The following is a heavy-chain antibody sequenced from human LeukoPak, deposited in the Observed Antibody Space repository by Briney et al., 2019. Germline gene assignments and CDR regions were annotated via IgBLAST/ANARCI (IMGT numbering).Heavy chain of an antibody. Sequence: PGGSLRLSCAASGFTFSSYGMHWVRQAPGKGLEWVAVISYDGSNKYYADSVKGRFTISRDNSKNTLYLQMNSLRAEDTAVNYCAKAYSSSWSLTGYFDYWGQGTLVTVSS. D-gene: IGHD6-13*01. J-gene: IGHJ4*02. CDR3: AKAYSSSWSLTGYFDY. CDR2: ISYDGSNK. V-gene: IGHV3-30*18. CDR1: GFTFSSYG.